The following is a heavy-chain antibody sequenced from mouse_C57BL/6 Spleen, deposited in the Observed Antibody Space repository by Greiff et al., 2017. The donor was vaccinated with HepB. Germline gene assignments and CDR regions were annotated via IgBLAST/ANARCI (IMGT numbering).Heavy chain of an antibody. CDR1: GYSITSGYY. V-gene: IGHV3-6*01. J-gene: IGHJ4*01. CDR2: ISYDGSN. CDR3: ARKDYYGSSSYAMDY. Sequence: DVQLQESGPGLVKPSQSLSLTCSVTGYSITSGYYWNWIRQFPGNKLEWMGYISYDGSNNYNPSLKNRISITRDTSKNQFFLKLNSVTTEDTATYYCARKDYYGSSSYAMDYWGQGTSVTVSS. D-gene: IGHD1-1*01.